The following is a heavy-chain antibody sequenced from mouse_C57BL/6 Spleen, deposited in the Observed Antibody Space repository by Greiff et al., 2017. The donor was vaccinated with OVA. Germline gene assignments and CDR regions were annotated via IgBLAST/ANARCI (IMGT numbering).Heavy chain of an antibody. D-gene: IGHD2-2*01. Sequence: VQLKESGAELVRPGASVKLSCTASGFNIKDDYMHWVKQRPEQGLEWIGWIDPENGDTEYASKFQGKATITADTSSNTAYLQLSSLTSEDTAVYYCTTRYGYDLAWFAYWGQGTLVTVSA. CDR2: IDPENGDT. CDR1: GFNIKDDY. V-gene: IGHV14-4*01. CDR3: TTRYGYDLAWFAY. J-gene: IGHJ3*01.